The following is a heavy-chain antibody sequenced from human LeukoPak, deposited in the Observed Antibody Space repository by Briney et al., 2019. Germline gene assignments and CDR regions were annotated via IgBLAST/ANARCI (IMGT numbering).Heavy chain of an antibody. J-gene: IGHJ4*02. D-gene: IGHD2-21*02. CDR1: GYSISSGFY. CDR3: ARDWAYCGGDCYPGY. CDR2: MSHSGST. V-gene: IGHV4-38-2*02. Sequence: SETLSLTCVVSGYSISSGFYWGWIRQPPGKGLEWIGSMSHSGSTYYNPSLKSRLTISVDTSKNQFSLNLRSVTAADTAVYYCARDWAYCGGDCYPGYWGQGTLVTVSS.